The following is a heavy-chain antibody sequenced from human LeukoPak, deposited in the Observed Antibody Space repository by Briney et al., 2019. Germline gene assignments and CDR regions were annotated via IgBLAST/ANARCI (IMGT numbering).Heavy chain of an antibody. D-gene: IGHD7-27*01. V-gene: IGHV4-61*02. CDR1: GGSISSGSYY. CDR2: IYTSGST. CDR3: ARDRDWGLDY. Sequence: SQTLSLTCTVSGGSISSGSYYWSWIRQPAGKGLEWIGRIYTSGSTNYNPSLKSRVTISVDTSKNQFSLKLSSVTAADTAVYYCARDRDWGLDYWGQGTLVTVSS. J-gene: IGHJ4*02.